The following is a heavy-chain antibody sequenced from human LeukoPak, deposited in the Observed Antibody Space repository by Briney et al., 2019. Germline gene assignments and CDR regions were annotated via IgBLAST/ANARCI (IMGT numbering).Heavy chain of an antibody. V-gene: IGHV4-39*07. J-gene: IGHJ3*02. Sequence: SETLSLTCTVSGGSISSSYYWGWIRQPPGKGLEWIGSIYYSGSTYYNPSLKSRVTISVDTSKNQFSLKLSSVTAADTAVYYCARDRIVGAPQDAFYIWGQGTMVTVSS. CDR2: IYYSGST. CDR3: ARDRIVGAPQDAFYI. CDR1: GGSISSSYY. D-gene: IGHD1-26*01.